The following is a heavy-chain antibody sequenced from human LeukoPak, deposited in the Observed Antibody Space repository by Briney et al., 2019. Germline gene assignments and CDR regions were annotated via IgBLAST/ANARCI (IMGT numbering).Heavy chain of an antibody. V-gene: IGHV1-18*01. Sequence: ASVKVSCKASGYTFTSYGISWVRQAPGQGLEWMGWISAYNGNTKYAQKLQGRVTMTTDKSTSTAYMELRSLRSDDTAVYYCAKKVRGPSHPLDFWGQGTLVTVSS. CDR1: GYTFTSYG. CDR2: ISAYNGNT. CDR3: AKKVRGPSHPLDF. J-gene: IGHJ4*02. D-gene: IGHD5-12*01.